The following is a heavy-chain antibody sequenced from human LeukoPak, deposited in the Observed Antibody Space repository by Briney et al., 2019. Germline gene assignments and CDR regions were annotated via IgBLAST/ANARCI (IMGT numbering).Heavy chain of an antibody. D-gene: IGHD2-15*01. CDR3: ARLVVVAATVWIDP. V-gene: IGHV3-7*03. Sequence: GGSLRLSCAASGFTFSNYWMSWVRQAPGKGLEWVDNMKQDGSEKYYVDSVKGRFTISRDNAKNSVFLQMNSLRAEDTAVYYCARLVVVAATVWIDPWGQGTLVTVSS. CDR2: MKQDGSEK. CDR1: GFTFSNYW. J-gene: IGHJ5*02.